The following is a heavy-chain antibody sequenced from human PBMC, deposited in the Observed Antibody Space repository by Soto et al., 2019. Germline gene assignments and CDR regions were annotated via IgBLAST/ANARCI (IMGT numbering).Heavy chain of an antibody. D-gene: IGHD3-22*01. J-gene: IGHJ6*02. CDR1: GFSLSTSGVG. V-gene: IGHV2-5*01. Sequence: SGPTLVNPTQTLTLTCTFSGFSLSTSGVGVGWIRQPPGKALEWLALIYWNDDKRYSPSLKSRLTITKDTSKNQVVLTMTNMDPVNTATYYCAHESPYYYDSSGYSNYYYYGMDVWGQGTTVTVSS. CDR2: IYWNDDK. CDR3: AHESPYYYDSSGYSNYYYYGMDV.